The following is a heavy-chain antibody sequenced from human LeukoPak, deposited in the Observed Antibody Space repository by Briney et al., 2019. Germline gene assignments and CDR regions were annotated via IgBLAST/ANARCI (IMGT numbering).Heavy chain of an antibody. Sequence: GGSLRLSCAASGFTFRNYNMNWVRQAPGKGLEWVSYISSSSSTIYYAGPVKGRFTISRDNSKDTLFLQMSSLRAEDTAVYYCAQTGGPWGQGTLVTVSS. V-gene: IGHV3-48*01. CDR2: ISSSSSTI. D-gene: IGHD7-27*01. CDR3: AQTGGP. CDR1: GFTFRNYN. J-gene: IGHJ5*02.